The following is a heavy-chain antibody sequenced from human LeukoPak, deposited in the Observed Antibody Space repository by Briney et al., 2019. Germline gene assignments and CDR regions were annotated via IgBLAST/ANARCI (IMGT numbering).Heavy chain of an antibody. D-gene: IGHD4-23*01. CDR3: AKDNGGFDY. CDR2: ISYDGSNK. Sequence: PGRSLRLSCVASGFTFSSYGMHWVRQTPGKGLEWVAVISYDGSNKYYADSVKGRFTISRDNSKNTLYLQMNSLRAEDTAVYYCAKDNGGFDYWGQGTLVTVSS. V-gene: IGHV3-30*18. CDR1: GFTFSSYG. J-gene: IGHJ4*02.